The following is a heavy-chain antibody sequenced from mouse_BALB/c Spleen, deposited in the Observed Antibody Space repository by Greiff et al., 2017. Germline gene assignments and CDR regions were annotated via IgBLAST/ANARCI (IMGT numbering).Heavy chain of an antibody. D-gene: IGHD1-1*01. J-gene: IGHJ4*01. V-gene: IGHV1-14*01. CDR2: INPYNDGT. CDR3: ARGGYYDSSYAMDY. CDR1: GYTFTSYV. Sequence: VQLQQSGPELVKPGASVKMSCKASGYTFTSYVMHWVKQKPGQGLEWIGYINPYNDGTKYNEKFKGKATLTSDKSSSTAYMELSSLTSEDSAVYYCARGGYYDSSYAMDYWGQGTSVTVSS.